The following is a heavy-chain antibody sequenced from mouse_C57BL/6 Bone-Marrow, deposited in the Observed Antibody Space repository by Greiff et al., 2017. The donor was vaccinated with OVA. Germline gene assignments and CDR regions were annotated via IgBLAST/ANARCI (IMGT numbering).Heavy chain of an antibody. V-gene: IGHV1-50*01. Sequence: QVQLQQPGAELVKPGASVKLSCKASGYTFTSYWMQWVNQRPGQGLEWIGEIDPSDSYTNYKQKFKGKATLAVDTSSSPAYMQLSSLTAADSAVYDCAREMITTGFAYWGQGTLVTVSA. CDR3: AREMITTGFAY. D-gene: IGHD2-4*01. J-gene: IGHJ3*01. CDR1: GYTFTSYW. CDR2: IDPSDSYT.